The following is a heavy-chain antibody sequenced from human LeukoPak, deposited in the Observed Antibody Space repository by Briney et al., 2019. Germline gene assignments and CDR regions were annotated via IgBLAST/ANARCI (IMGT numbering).Heavy chain of an antibody. V-gene: IGHV3-9*01. CDR2: ISWNSGSI. Sequence: GGSLRLSCAASGFTFDDYAMHWVRQAPGKGLEWVSGISWNSGSIGYADPVKGRFTISRDNAKNSLYLQMNSLRAVDTALYYCAKDIMQQLVGIDYWGQGTLVTVSS. CDR1: GFTFDDYA. CDR3: AKDIMQQLVGIDY. J-gene: IGHJ4*02. D-gene: IGHD6-13*01.